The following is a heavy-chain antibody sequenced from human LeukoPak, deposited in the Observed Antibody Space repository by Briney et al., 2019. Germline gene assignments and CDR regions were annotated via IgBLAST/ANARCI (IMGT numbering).Heavy chain of an antibody. Sequence: SETLSLPCTVSGGSLSSSSYYWARLPQPPGKGLEWFGSFYYCGSTYYNPSLQSRVTISVDTSKNQFSLKLSSVTAADTAVYYCAGSLVGTVVPAAIEAPGQKAFDYWGQGTLVTVSS. D-gene: IGHD2-2*02. CDR3: AGSLVGTVVPAAIEAPGQKAFDY. V-gene: IGHV4-39*01. J-gene: IGHJ4*02. CDR2: FYYCGST. CDR1: GGSLSSSSYY.